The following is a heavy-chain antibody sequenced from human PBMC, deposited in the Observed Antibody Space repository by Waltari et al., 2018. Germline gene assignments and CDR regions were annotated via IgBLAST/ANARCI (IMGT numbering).Heavy chain of an antibody. Sequence: EVQLAESGGGLVQPGGSLRLSCAASGFTFSTYCMTWVRQAPGKGLEWVANIKQDGSEKYYMDSVKGRFTISRDNSKNTLYLQMNSLRAEDTAVYYCAKPTRAHFDWTAPYSWGQGTLVTVSS. CDR1: GFTFSTYC. J-gene: IGHJ4*02. CDR3: AKPTRAHFDWTAPYS. D-gene: IGHD3-9*01. CDR2: IKQDGSEK. V-gene: IGHV3-7*03.